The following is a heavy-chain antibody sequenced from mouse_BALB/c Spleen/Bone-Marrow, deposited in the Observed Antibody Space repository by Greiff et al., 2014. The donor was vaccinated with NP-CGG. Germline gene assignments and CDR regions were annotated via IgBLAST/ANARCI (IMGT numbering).Heavy chain of an antibody. V-gene: IGHV14-3*02. Sequence: VQLQQSGAELVKPGASVKLSCTTSGFNIKDTYIHWVKQRPEQGLEWIGRIDPANGNTKYDPGFQGKATITADTSSNTAYLHRSSLTSEDTAVYSCAHDAPFAYWGQGTLVTVSA. CDR3: AHDAPFAY. CDR1: GFNIKDTY. D-gene: IGHD2-3*01. CDR2: IDPANGNT. J-gene: IGHJ3*01.